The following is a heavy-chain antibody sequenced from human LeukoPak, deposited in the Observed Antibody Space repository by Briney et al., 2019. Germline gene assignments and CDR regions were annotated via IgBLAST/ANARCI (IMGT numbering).Heavy chain of an antibody. D-gene: IGHD2-2*01. CDR3: ARDFHCSSTSCSKGLDY. CDR1: GFTFSSYA. Sequence: GGALRLSCAASGFTFSSYAMHWVRQAPGKGLEGVAVISYDGSNKYYADSVKGRFTISRDNSKNTLYLQMNSLRAEDTAVYYCARDFHCSSTSCSKGLDYWGQGTLVTVSS. CDR2: ISYDGSNK. V-gene: IGHV3-30-3*01. J-gene: IGHJ4*02.